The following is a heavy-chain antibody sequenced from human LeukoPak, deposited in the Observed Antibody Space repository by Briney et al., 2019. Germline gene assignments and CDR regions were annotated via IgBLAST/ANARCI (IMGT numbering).Heavy chain of an antibody. CDR1: GFTFSSYS. CDR3: ARDITIFGVVIAD. CDR2: ISSSSSYI. D-gene: IGHD3-3*01. J-gene: IGHJ4*02. Sequence: PGGSLRLSCAASGFTFSSYSMNWVRQAPGKGLEWVSSISSSSSYIYYADSVKGRFTISRDNAKSSLYLQMNSLRAEDTAVYYCARDITIFGVVIADWGQGTLVTVSS. V-gene: IGHV3-21*01.